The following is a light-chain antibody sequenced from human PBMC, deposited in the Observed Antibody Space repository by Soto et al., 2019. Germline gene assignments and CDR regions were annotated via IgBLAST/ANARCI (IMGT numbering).Light chain of an antibody. Sequence: QSALTQPASVSGSPGQSITISCTGTSSDVGGYNYVSWYQQHPGKAPKLIIYEVSNRPSGVSNRFSGSKSGNTASLTISGLQAEDEADYYCNSYTYKSTGVFGTGTKLTVL. CDR2: EVS. CDR3: NSYTYKSTGV. J-gene: IGLJ1*01. V-gene: IGLV2-14*01. CDR1: SSDVGGYNY.